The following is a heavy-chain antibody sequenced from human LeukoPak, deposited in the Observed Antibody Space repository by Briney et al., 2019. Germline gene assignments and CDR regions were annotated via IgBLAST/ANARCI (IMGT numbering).Heavy chain of an antibody. CDR1: GGSISSYY. Sequence: ASETLSLTCTGSGGSISSYYWSWIRQPAGKGLEWIGRIYTSGSTNYNPSLKSRVTMSVDTSKNQFSLKLRSVPAADTAVYYCARDVMTTVWPYDYYYGMDVWGQGTTVTVSS. J-gene: IGHJ6*02. V-gene: IGHV4-4*07. CDR3: ARDVMTTVWPYDYYYGMDV. CDR2: IYTSGST. D-gene: IGHD4-11*01.